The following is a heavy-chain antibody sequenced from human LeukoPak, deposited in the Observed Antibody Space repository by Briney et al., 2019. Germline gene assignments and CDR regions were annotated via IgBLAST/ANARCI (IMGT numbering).Heavy chain of an antibody. J-gene: IGHJ4*02. CDR1: GFSLSTSGMC. V-gene: IGHV2-70*11. Sequence: SGPTLVNPTQTLTLACTFSGFSLSTSGMCVSWIRQPPGKALEWLARIDWDDDKCYSTSLKTRLTISKDTSKNQVVLTMTNMDPVDTATYYCARTDYYYDSSGQDPYDYWGQGTLVTVSS. CDR2: IDWDDDK. D-gene: IGHD3-22*01. CDR3: ARTDYYYDSSGQDPYDY.